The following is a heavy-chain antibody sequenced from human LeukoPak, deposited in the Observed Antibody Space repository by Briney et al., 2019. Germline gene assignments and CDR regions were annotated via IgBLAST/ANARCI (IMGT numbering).Heavy chain of an antibody. CDR2: ISSDGIKS. Sequence: GGSLRLSCAASGFTFSNYGIHWVRQTPGKGLEWVAAISSDGIKSHYADSVKGRFTISRDNSKSTLYLQMNSLRADDTALYYCAREGHYDILTGYSPLEYYFYYMDVWGKGPTVTVSS. V-gene: IGHV3-30*04. CDR3: AREGHYDILTGYSPLEYYFYYMDV. J-gene: IGHJ6*03. D-gene: IGHD3-9*01. CDR1: GFTFSNYG.